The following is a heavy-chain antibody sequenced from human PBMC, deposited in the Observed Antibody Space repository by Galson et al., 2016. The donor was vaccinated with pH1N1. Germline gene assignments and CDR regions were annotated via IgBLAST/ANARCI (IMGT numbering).Heavy chain of an antibody. D-gene: IGHD5-18*01. Sequence: SVKVSCKASGGIFNSFGISWVRQAPGQGLGWMGGIVAIFGTTNYARKFQGRVTITADKSSSTVYMEVNRLTSQDTAVYYCARGYSYHNNDGFDLWGQGTMVTVSA. CDR1: GGIFNSFG. CDR2: IVAIFGTT. V-gene: IGHV1-69*06. J-gene: IGHJ3*01. CDR3: ARGYSYHNNDGFDL.